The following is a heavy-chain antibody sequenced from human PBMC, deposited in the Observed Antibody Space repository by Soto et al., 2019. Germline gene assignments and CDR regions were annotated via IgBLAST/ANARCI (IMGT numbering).Heavy chain of an antibody. CDR2: ISSNGGST. V-gene: IGHV3-64D*06. D-gene: IGHD6-13*01. CDR1: GFTFSSYA. J-gene: IGHJ3*02. CDR3: VKDPASAAAGPGAFDI. Sequence: TGGSLRLSCSASGFTFSSYAMHWVRQAPGKGLEHVSAISSNGGSTYYADSVKGRFTISRDNSKNTLYLQMSSLRAEDTAVYYCVKDPASAAAGPGAFDIWGQGTMVTVSS.